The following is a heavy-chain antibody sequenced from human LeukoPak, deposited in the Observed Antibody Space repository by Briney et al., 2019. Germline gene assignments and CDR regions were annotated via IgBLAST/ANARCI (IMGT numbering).Heavy chain of an antibody. CDR2: FDPEDGET. CDR3: ARDRGFWSGYYLEYYYYYYGMDV. V-gene: IGHV1-24*01. J-gene: IGHJ6*02. Sequence: EASVKVSCKVSGYTLTELSMHWVRQAPGKGLEWMGGFDPEDGETIYAQKFQGRVTMTRDTSTSTVYMELSSLRSEDTAVYYCARDRGFWSGYYLEYYYYYYGMDVWGQGTTVTVSS. CDR1: GYTLTELS. D-gene: IGHD3-3*01.